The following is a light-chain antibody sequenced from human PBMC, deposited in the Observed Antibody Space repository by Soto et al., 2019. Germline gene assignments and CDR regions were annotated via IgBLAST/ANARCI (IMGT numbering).Light chain of an antibody. CDR3: QTWGTGTVV. J-gene: IGLJ2*01. CDR2: LNSDGSH. CDR1: SGHSSYA. V-gene: IGLV4-69*01. Sequence: QLVLTQSPSASASLGASVKLTCTLSSGHSSYAIAWHQQQPEKGPRYLMKLNSDGSHSKGDGIPDRFSGSSSGAERYLTISSLQSEDEADYYCQTWGTGTVVFGGGTKRTFL.